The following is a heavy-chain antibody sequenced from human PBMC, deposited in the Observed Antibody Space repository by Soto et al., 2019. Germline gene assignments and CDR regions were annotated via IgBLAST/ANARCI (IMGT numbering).Heavy chain of an antibody. CDR3: ARGVVTARVFNY. CDR2: IYDSGTT. D-gene: IGHD2-15*01. V-gene: IGHV4-30-2*01. Sequence: SETLSLTCAVSGGSISSGAYFWGWIRQPPGKGLEWIGHIYDSGTTYHNPPLRSRVTISVGRSKNQFSLRLSSLTAADTAVYFCARGVVTARVFNYWGRGTLVTVSS. J-gene: IGHJ4*02. CDR1: GGSISSGAYF.